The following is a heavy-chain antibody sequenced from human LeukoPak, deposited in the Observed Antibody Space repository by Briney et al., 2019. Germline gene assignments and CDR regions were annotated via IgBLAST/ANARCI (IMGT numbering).Heavy chain of an antibody. CDR3: AKDPLVRYYDGTAYYIDY. CDR1: GFSFSNYA. D-gene: IGHD3-22*01. Sequence: PGGSLRLSCAASGFSFSNYAMTWVRQAPGKGLEWVSGISGSGGGTYYADSVMGRFTISRDNSKNTLYLQMNSLRAEDTAVYYCAKDPLVRYYDGTAYYIDYWGQGTLVTVSS. CDR2: ISGSGGGT. V-gene: IGHV3-23*01. J-gene: IGHJ4*02.